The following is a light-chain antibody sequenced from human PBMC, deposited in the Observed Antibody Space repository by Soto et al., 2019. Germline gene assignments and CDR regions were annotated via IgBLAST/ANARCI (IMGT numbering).Light chain of an antibody. J-gene: IGKJ5*01. CDR1: RSVTSY. CDR3: QQRSNWPIS. V-gene: IGKV3-11*01. CDR2: DAS. Sequence: IVFTQSPATLSLSPGERATLSCRASRSVTSYLAWYQQKPGQAPRLLIYDASNRATGIPARFSGSGSGTDFTLTISSLEPEDFAVYYCQQRSNWPISFGQGTRLEIK.